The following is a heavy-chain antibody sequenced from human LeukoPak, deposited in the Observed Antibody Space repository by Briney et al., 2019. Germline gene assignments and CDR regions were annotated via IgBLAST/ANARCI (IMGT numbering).Heavy chain of an antibody. CDR3: AKENYGDSTGGRFQH. Sequence: PSGGSLRLSCAASGFTFSSYGLNWVRQAPGKGLEWVSVISGSGGSTYYADSVKGRFTISRVNSKNTLYLQMNSLRAEDTAVYYCAKENYGDSTGGRFQHWGQGTLVTVSS. V-gene: IGHV3-23*01. J-gene: IGHJ1*01. D-gene: IGHD4-17*01. CDR1: GFTFSSYG. CDR2: ISGSGGST.